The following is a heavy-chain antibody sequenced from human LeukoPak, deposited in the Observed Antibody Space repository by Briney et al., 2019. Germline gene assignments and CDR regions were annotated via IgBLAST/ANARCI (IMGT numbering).Heavy chain of an antibody. J-gene: IGHJ4*02. Sequence: SETLSLTCTVSGGSISSSSYYWGWIRQPPGKGLEWIGSIYHSGSTYYNPSLKSRVTISVDTSKNQFSLKLSSVTAADTAVYYCASFPARIAAAGSTFEDYWGQGTLVTVSS. CDR3: ASFPARIAAAGSTFEDY. CDR2: IYHSGST. CDR1: GGSISSSSYY. D-gene: IGHD6-13*01. V-gene: IGHV4-39*01.